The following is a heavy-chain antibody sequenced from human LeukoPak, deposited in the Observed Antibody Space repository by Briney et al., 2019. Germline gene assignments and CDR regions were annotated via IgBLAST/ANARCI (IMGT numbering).Heavy chain of an antibody. V-gene: IGHV3-23*01. Sequence: PGGSLRLSSAASGFTFSSYAMSWVRQAPGKGLEWVSAISGSGGSTYYADSVKGRFTISRDNSKNTLYLQMNSLRAEDTAVYYCAKDCSGGSCYSAFDYWGQGTLVTASS. D-gene: IGHD2-15*01. CDR3: AKDCSGGSCYSAFDY. J-gene: IGHJ4*02. CDR1: GFTFSSYA. CDR2: ISGSGGST.